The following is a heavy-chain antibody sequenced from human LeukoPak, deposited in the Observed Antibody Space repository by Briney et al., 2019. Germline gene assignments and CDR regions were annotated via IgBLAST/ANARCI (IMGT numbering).Heavy chain of an antibody. J-gene: IGHJ5*02. D-gene: IGHD2-2*01. V-gene: IGHV4-4*02. CDR3: ARDSVIVVVPAAKGTIEYSSSPSFDP. Sequence: SETLSLTCAVSGGSISSSNWWSWVRQPPGKGLEWIGEIYHSGSTYYNPSLKSRVTISVDTSKNQFSLKLSSVTAADTAVYYCARDSVIVVVPAAKGTIEYSSSPSFDPWGQGTLVTVSS. CDR1: GGSISSSNW. CDR2: IYHSGST.